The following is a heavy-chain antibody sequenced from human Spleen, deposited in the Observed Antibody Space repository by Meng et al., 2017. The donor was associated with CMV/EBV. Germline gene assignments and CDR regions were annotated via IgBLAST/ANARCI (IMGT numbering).Heavy chain of an antibody. Sequence: GEAGGGLAQPGGSLRLSCAAPGFTVSSNYMSWVRQAPGKGLEWVSVIYSGGSTYYADSVKGRFTISRDNSKNTLYLQMNSLRAEDTAVYYCATLWSTAPFDYWGQGTLVTVSS. CDR1: GFTVSSNY. CDR2: IYSGGST. J-gene: IGHJ4*02. CDR3: ATLWSTAPFDY. D-gene: IGHD3-10*01. V-gene: IGHV3-66*01.